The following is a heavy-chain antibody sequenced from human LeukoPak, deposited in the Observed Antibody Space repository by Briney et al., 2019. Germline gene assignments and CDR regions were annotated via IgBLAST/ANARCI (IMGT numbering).Heavy chain of an antibody. CDR2: ISGSCGST. CDR3: AKEARYYFDY. V-gene: IGHV3-23*01. Sequence: GGSLRLSCAASGFTFSSYAMSWVRQPPGKEVEWVSAISGSCGSTYYADSVKGRFTIPIDNSKKKLYLQMNSRRAEGTVVYYCAKEARYYFDYWGQGTLVTVSS. CDR1: GFTFSSYA. D-gene: IGHD4-17*01. J-gene: IGHJ4*02.